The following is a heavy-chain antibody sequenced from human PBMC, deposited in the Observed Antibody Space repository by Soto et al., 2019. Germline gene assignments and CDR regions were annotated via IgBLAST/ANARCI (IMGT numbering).Heavy chain of an antibody. CDR3: ARGCSSXXXXDGMDV. V-gene: IGHV3-21*01. J-gene: IGHJ6*04. Sequence: PGGSLRLSCAASGFTCSSYSMNWVRQAPGKGLEWVSSISSSSSYIYYADSVKGRFTISRDNAKNSLYLQMNSLRAEDTAVYYCARGCSSXXXXDGMDVWGXGTTVTVSS. CDR1: GFTCSSYS. CDR2: ISSSSSYI. D-gene: IGHD2-2*01.